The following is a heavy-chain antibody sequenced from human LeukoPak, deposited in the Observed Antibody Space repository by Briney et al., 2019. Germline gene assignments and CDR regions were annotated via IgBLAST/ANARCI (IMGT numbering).Heavy chain of an antibody. CDR2: IYPGDSDT. CDR1: GYSFTSHW. CDR3: VRPITGYGSGTYYPKYFDY. Sequence: GESPKISCEGSGYSFTSHWIGWVRQMPGKGLEWMGIIYPGDSDTRYSPSFQAQVTISADKSISTAYLEWSSLKASDTAMYYCVRPITGYGSGTYYPKYFDYWGQGTLVTVSS. V-gene: IGHV5-51*01. D-gene: IGHD3-10*01. J-gene: IGHJ4*02.